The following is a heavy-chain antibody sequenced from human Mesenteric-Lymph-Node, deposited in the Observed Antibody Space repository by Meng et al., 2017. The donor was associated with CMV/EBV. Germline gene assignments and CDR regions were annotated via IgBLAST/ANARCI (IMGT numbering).Heavy chain of an antibody. J-gene: IGHJ4*02. V-gene: IGHV4-39*07. CDR3: TRETNVAVPTYFDS. Sequence: GSLRLSCTVSDDSISSTEYFWGWIRQPPGTGLEWIGSIYYSGTTYYNPFLKSRVAISVDTSKNKFSLRLSSVTAADTAVYCCTRETNVAVPTYFDSWGQGRLVTVSS. CDR2: IYYSGTT. CDR1: DDSISSTEYF. D-gene: IGHD2-2*01.